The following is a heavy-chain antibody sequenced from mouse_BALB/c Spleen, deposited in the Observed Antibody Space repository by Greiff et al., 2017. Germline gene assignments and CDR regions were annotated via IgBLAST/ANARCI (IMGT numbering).Heavy chain of an antibody. CDR2: ISYSGST. J-gene: IGHJ4*01. V-gene: IGHV3-2*02. Sequence: EVQGVESGPGLVKPSQSLSLTCTVTGYSITSDYAWNWIRQFPGNKLEWMGYISYSGSTSYNPSLKSRISITRDTSKNQFFLQLNSVTTEDTATYYCAETARATFYYAMDYWGQGTSVTVSS. D-gene: IGHD3-2*01. CDR3: AETARATFYYAMDY. CDR1: GYSITSDYA.